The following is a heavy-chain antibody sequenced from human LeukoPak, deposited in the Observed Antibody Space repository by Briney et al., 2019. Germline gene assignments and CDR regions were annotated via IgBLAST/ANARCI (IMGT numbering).Heavy chain of an antibody. D-gene: IGHD4-23*01. CDR2: IYYNGDS. Sequence: SETLSLTCTVSGDSISRYYWSWIRQPPGKGLEYIGHIYYNGDSNYKPSLKSRVTISVDTSKSQFSLQLRSVTTADTAVYYCARTKYGGHSIYYYYLDVWGKGTTVTVSS. V-gene: IGHV4-59*01. J-gene: IGHJ6*03. CDR1: GDSISRYY. CDR3: ARTKYGGHSIYYYYLDV.